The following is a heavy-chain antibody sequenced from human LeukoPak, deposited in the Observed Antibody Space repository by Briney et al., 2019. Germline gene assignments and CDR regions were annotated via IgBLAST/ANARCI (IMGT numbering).Heavy chain of an antibody. Sequence: ASVKVSCKASGGTFSSYAISWVRQAPGQGLEWMGGITPIFGTANYAQRFQGRVTITADESTSTAYMELSSLRSEDTAVYYCARDSEMATIIRHWGQGTLVTVSS. CDR1: GGTFSSYA. J-gene: IGHJ4*02. CDR2: ITPIFGTA. V-gene: IGHV1-69*13. CDR3: ARDSEMATIIRH. D-gene: IGHD5-24*01.